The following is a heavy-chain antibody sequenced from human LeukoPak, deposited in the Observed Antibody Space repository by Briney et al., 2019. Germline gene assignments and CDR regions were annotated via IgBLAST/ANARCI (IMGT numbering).Heavy chain of an antibody. J-gene: IGHJ5*02. CDR1: GYTFTSYA. CDR3: ARVGELLGGFDP. D-gene: IGHD1-26*01. V-gene: IGHV1-3*04. CDR2: INTGNGNT. Sequence: ASVKVSCKASGYTFTSYAMHWVRQAPGQRLECMGWINTGNGNTKYSQKFQGRVTITRDTSASTAYMELSSLRSEDTAVYYCARVGELLGGFDPWGQGTLVTVSS.